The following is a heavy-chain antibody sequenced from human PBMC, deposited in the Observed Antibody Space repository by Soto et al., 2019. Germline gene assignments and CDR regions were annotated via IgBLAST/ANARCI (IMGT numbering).Heavy chain of an antibody. CDR1: GFTFSSHW. D-gene: IGHD1-1*01. V-gene: IGHV3-74*01. CDR3: ARDDNWSYDY. Sequence: GSLRLSCAASGFTFSSHWMHWVRRAPGKGLVWVSHIGPDGTTTRDADSVQGRFTISRDNARNTLYLQMDSLRDEDTAVYYCARDDNWSYDYWGQGILVTVSS. CDR2: IGPDGTTT. J-gene: IGHJ4*02.